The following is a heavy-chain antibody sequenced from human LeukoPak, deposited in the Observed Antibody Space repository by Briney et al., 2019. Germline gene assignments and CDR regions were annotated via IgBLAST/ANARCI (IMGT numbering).Heavy chain of an antibody. CDR3: ARGRIAAAGTGPFDY. V-gene: IGHV4-59*11. D-gene: IGHD6-13*01. CDR2: IYYGGST. CDR1: GGSLSRHS. J-gene: IGHJ4*02. Sequence: SETLSLTCTVSGGSLSRHSWGWIRQPPGKGLEWIGYIYYGGSTNYYPSLKSRVTISVDTSKNQFSLKLSSVTAADTSVYYCARGRIAAAGTGPFDYWGQGTLVTVSS.